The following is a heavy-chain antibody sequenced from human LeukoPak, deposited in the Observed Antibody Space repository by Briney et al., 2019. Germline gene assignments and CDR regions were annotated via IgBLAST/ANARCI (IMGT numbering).Heavy chain of an antibody. CDR1: GYTFTGYY. J-gene: IGHJ3*02. CDR2: IRTKASTYAT. CDR3: TRYDTSGPPM. D-gene: IGHD3-22*01. V-gene: IGHV3-73*01. Sequence: ASVKVSCKASGYTFTGYYMHWVRQASGKGLEWIGRIRTKASTYATAYSASVKGRFTISRDDSRNTAYLQMSSLKTEDTAVYYCTRYDTSGPPMWGQGTMVTVSS.